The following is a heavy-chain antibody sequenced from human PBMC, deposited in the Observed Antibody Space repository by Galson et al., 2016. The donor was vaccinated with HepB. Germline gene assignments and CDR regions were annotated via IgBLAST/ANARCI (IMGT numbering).Heavy chain of an antibody. CDR1: GFTFSGYS. D-gene: IGHD6-19*01. CDR3: ARGDYSSGEPGY. V-gene: IGHV3-30-3*01. J-gene: IGHJ4*02. Sequence: SLRLSCATSGFTFSGYSMQWVRHVPGRGLEWLSLLSKDGNAKYYADSVQGRFTISRGNSKDTLYLYMSGLRPEDTAVYYCARGDYSSGEPGYWGQGTLVTVSS. CDR2: LSKDGNAK.